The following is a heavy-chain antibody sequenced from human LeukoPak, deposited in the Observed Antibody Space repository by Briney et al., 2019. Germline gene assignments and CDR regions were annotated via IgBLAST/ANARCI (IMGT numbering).Heavy chain of an antibody. Sequence: GGSLRLSCAASGFTFSSYAMSWVRQAPGKGLEWVLAISGSGGSTYYADSVKGRFTISRDNSKNTLYLQMNSLRAEDTATYSCAKRTAAPGPYFDYWGQGILVTVSS. V-gene: IGHV3-23*01. CDR1: GFTFSSYA. CDR3: AKRTAAPGPYFDY. CDR2: ISGSGGST. D-gene: IGHD6-13*01. J-gene: IGHJ4*02.